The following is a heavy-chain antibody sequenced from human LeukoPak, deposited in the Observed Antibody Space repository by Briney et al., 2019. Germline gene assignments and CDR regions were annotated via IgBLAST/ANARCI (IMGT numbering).Heavy chain of an antibody. CDR2: IYYSGST. CDR1: GGSISSGDYY. V-gene: IGHV4-30-4*01. CDR3: ARGTAMVAPRDYYYYGMDV. J-gene: IGHJ6*02. Sequence: PSQTLSLTCTVSGGSISSGDYYWSWIRQPPGKGLEWIGYIYYSGSTYYNPSLKSRVTISVDTSKNQFSLKLSSVTAADTAVYYCARGTAMVAPRDYYYYGMDVWGQGTTVTVSS. D-gene: IGHD5-18*01.